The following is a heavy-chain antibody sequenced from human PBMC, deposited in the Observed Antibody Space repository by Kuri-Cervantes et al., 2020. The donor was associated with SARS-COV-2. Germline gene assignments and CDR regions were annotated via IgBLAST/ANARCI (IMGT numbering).Heavy chain of an antibody. CDR3: AKDLAVAATITEYFQH. V-gene: IGHV3-23*01. D-gene: IGHD6-19*01. CDR1: GFTFSSYA. Sequence: GGSLRLSCAASGFTFSSYAMSWVRQAPGKGLEWVSAISGSGESTYYPDSVKGRFTISRDNSKNTLYLHMNSLRAEDTAVYYCAKDLAVAATITEYFQHWGQGTLVTVSS. CDR2: ISGSGEST. J-gene: IGHJ1*01.